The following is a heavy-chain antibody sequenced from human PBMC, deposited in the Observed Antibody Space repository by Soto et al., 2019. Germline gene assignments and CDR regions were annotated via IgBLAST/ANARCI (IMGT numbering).Heavy chain of an antibody. V-gene: IGHV3-30*18. CDR3: AKADDSQTYVDY. CDR2: ISYDGSNK. D-gene: IGHD1-1*01. CDR1: GFTLSSYG. J-gene: IGHJ4*02. Sequence: QVQLVESGGGVVQPGRSLRLSCAASGFTLSSYGMHWVRQAPGKGLEWVAVISYDGSNKYYADSVKGRFIISRDNSKNTLYRQMNSLRADDTSVSYCAKADDSQTYVDYWGQGTLVTVSS.